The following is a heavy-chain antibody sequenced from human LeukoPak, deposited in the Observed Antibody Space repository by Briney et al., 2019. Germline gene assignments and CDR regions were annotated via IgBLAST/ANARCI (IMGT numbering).Heavy chain of an antibody. CDR2: IYYSGST. CDR3: ARVHSLGGSWYGYYFDY. J-gene: IGHJ4*02. CDR1: GGSISSSSYY. D-gene: IGHD6-13*01. Sequence: SETLSLTCTVSGGSISSSSYYWGWIRQPPGKGREWFGCIYYSGSTYYNPSLTSRVTISVDTSKNQFSLKLSSVTAADTAVYYCARVHSLGGSWYGYYFDYWGPGTLVTVSS. V-gene: IGHV4-39*07.